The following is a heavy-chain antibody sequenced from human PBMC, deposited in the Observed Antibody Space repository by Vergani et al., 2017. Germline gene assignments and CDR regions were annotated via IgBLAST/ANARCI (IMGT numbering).Heavy chain of an antibody. CDR1: GFSFSSYS. CDR2: IRYDGSNK. J-gene: IGHJ4*02. CDR3: AQGGSYFARLDY. D-gene: IGHD1-26*01. V-gene: IGHV3-30*02. Sequence: VQLVESGGGLVKPGGSLRLSCAASGFSFSSYSMNWVRQAPGKGLEWVAFIRYDGSNKYYADSVKGRFTISRDNSKNTLYLQMNSLRAEDTAVYYCAQGGSYFARLDYWGQGTLVTVSS.